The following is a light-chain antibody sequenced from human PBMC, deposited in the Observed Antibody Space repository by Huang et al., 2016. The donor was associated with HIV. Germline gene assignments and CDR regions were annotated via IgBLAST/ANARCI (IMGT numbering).Light chain of an antibody. V-gene: IGKV3-15*01. J-gene: IGKJ4*01. CDR2: ATS. CDR3: QQYESWPPLT. CDR1: QSVRDK. Sequence: EIVMTQSPETLSVSPGERATLSCRASQSVRDKLAWYQQKPGQAPRLLLHATSTSAAGVPARFSGSGSGTEFTLTISSLQSEDCGVYYCQQYESWPPLTFGGGTKVEIK.